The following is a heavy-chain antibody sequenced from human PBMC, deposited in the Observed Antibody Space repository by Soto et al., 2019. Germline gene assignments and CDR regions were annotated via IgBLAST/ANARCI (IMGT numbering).Heavy chain of an antibody. CDR2: VSPTGGSI. J-gene: IGHJ4*02. CDR3: ARDSSGWYRHFDY. V-gene: IGHV3-23*01. Sequence: GGSLRLSCAVSGFRFEQYVMHWVRQAPGKGLECVSTVSPTGGSIYYADSVKGRFTISRDNSKNTLYLQMNSLRAEDTAVYYCARDSSGWYRHFDYWGQGTLVTVSS. CDR1: GFRFEQYV. D-gene: IGHD6-19*01.